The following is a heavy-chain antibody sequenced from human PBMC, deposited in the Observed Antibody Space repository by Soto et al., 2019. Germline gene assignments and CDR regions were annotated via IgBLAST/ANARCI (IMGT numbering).Heavy chain of an antibody. Sequence: QVQLVESGGGVVQPGRSLRLSCAASGLTLSNYAMHWVRQAPGKGLEWVAVISYDGSNRYYADSVKGRFSISRDNSKNALYLQMNRRRADDIAVYYWARVTQAVAADYWGQGTLVTVS. D-gene: IGHD6-19*01. CDR1: GLTLSNYA. V-gene: IGHV3-30-3*01. CDR2: ISYDGSNR. CDR3: ARVTQAVAADY. J-gene: IGHJ4*02.